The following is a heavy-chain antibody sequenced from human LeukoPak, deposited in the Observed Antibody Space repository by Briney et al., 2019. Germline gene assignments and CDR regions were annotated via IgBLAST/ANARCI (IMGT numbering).Heavy chain of an antibody. CDR3: AKVLTGYASNWFDP. V-gene: IGHV3-23*01. J-gene: IGHJ5*02. CDR1: GFTFSSYA. CDR2: IGRSGGST. Sequence: GGSLRLSCAASGFTFSSYAMSWVRQAPGRGLEWVSAIGRSGGSTYYADSVKGRSTISRDNSKNTLYLQMNSLRAEDTAVYYCAKVLTGYASNWFDPWGQGTLVTVSS. D-gene: IGHD3-9*01.